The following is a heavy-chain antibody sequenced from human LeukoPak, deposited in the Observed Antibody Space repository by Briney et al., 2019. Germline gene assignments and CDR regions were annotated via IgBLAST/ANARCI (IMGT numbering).Heavy chain of an antibody. CDR2: VNLQGST. CDR1: GGSITNTNY. J-gene: IGHJ4*02. V-gene: IGHV4-4*02. D-gene: IGHD3-16*01. Sequence: SGTLSLTCGVSGGSITNTNYWTWVRQPPGKGLEWIGEVNLQGSTNYNPSLMGRVAIAVDTSENHISLQLTSVTAADTAVYYCAREGGPYGPRDYSGQGTLVTVSS. CDR3: AREGGPYGPRDY.